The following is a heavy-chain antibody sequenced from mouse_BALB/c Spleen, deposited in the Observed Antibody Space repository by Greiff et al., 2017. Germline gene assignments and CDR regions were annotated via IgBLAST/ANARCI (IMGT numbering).Heavy chain of an antibody. CDR2: IRSKSNNYAT. Sequence: EVKLVESGGGLVQPKGSLKLSCAASGFTFNTYAMNWVRQAPGKGLEWVARIRSKSNNYATYYADSVKDRFTISRDDSQSMLYLQMNNLKTEDTAMYYCVRTDGNHYYFDYWGQGTTLTVSS. D-gene: IGHD2-1*01. J-gene: IGHJ2*01. CDR3: VRTDGNHYYFDY. V-gene: IGHV10-1*02. CDR1: GFTFNTYA.